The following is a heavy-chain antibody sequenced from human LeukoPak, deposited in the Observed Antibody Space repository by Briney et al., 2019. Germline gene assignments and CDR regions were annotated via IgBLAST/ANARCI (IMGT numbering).Heavy chain of an antibody. CDR3: AREMRVAARPYD. CDR1: GYTFTSYD. Sequence: GASVKVSCKASGYTFTSYDINWVRQATGQGLEWMGWMNPNSGNTGYAQKFQGRVTITRNTSISTAYMELSSLRSEDTAVYYCAREMRVAARPYDWGQGTLVTVSS. D-gene: IGHD6-6*01. V-gene: IGHV1-8*03. J-gene: IGHJ4*02. CDR2: MNPNSGNT.